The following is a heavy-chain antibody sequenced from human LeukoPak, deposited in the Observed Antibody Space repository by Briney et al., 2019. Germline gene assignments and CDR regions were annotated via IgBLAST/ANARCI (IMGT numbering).Heavy chain of an antibody. CDR1: GYTFTGYY. J-gene: IGHJ6*03. CDR3: ARTGADCSSTSCSNPYYYYYYYMDV. V-gene: IGHV1-69*13. D-gene: IGHD2-2*01. Sequence: ASVKLSCKASGYTFTGYYLHWVRQAPGQGLEWMGGIIPIIGTANYAQKFQGRVTITADESTSTAYMELSSLRSEDTAVYYCARTGADCSSTSCSNPYYYYYYYMDVWGKGTTVTVSS. CDR2: IIPIIGTA.